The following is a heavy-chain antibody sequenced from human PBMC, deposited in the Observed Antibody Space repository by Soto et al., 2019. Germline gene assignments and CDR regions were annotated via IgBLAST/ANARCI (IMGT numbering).Heavy chain of an antibody. CDR2: ISHDGSSR. D-gene: IGHD2-2*01. J-gene: IGHJ6*02. CDR1: GFTFSRFG. Sequence: QVQLVESGGGVVQPGRSLRLSCAASGFTFSRFGMHWVRQAPGKGLEWLAVISHDGSSRYYGDYVEGRFTISRDNSKYTLDRQMNSLRVEDTAVYYGAKSEPAHRTDCSSTTSCFSGMDVWGQGTTVTVSS. CDR3: AKSEPAHRTDCSSTTSCFSGMDV. V-gene: IGHV3-30*18.